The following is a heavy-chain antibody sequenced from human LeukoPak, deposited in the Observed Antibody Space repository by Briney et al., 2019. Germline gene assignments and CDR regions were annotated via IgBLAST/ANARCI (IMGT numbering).Heavy chain of an antibody. CDR1: GYTFTGYY. V-gene: IGHV1-2*02. CDR2: INPNSGGT. CDR3: ARDDRYNWNDGSFDY. J-gene: IGHJ4*02. Sequence: ASVKVSCKASGYTFTGYYMHWVRQAPGQGLEWMGWINPNSGGTNYAQKFQGRVTMTRDTSISTAYMELSRLRSDDTAVYYCARDDRYNWNDGSFDYWGQGTLVTVSS. D-gene: IGHD1-1*01.